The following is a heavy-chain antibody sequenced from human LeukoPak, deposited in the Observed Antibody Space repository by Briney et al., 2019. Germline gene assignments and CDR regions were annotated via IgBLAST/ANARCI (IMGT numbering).Heavy chain of an antibody. Sequence: GGSLRLSCAASGFTFSSYGMHWVRQAPGKGLEWVAVISYDGSNKYYADSVKGRFTISRDNSKNTLYLQMNSLRAEDTAVYYCAKGPAGSGYYRQFDYWGQGTLATVSS. CDR1: GFTFSSYG. D-gene: IGHD3-3*01. CDR3: AKGPAGSGYYRQFDY. CDR2: ISYDGSNK. J-gene: IGHJ4*02. V-gene: IGHV3-30*18.